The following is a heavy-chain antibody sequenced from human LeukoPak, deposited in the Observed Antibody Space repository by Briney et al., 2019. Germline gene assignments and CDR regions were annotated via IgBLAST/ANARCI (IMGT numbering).Heavy chain of an antibody. V-gene: IGHV3-30*02. Sequence: GGSLRLSCAASGFTFSSYGMHWVRQAPGKGLEWVAFIRYDVSNKYYADSVKGRFTISRDNSKNTLYLQMNSLRAEDTAVYYCASRNWGSAFDYWGQGTLVTVSS. D-gene: IGHD7-27*01. CDR2: IRYDVSNK. CDR3: ASRNWGSAFDY. CDR1: GFTFSSYG. J-gene: IGHJ4*02.